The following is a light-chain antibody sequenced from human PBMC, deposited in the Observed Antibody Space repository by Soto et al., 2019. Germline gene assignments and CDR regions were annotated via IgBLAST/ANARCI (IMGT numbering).Light chain of an antibody. CDR1: QSISSW. CDR3: QQYNNYPMT. J-gene: IGKJ5*01. Sequence: DIQMTQSPSTLSASVGDRVTITCRASQSISSWLAWYQRKPGKAPKLLMYEASSLESGVPSRFSGSGSGTEVTLTISSLQPDDFAAYYCQQYNNYPMTFGQGTRLEI. V-gene: IGKV1-5*03. CDR2: EAS.